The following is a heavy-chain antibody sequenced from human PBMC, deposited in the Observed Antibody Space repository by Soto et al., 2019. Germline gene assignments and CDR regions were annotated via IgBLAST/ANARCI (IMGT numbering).Heavy chain of an antibody. CDR2: ISWNSGSI. CDR1: GFTFDDYA. J-gene: IGHJ3*02. V-gene: IGHV3-9*01. D-gene: IGHD5-12*01. Sequence: VQLVESGGGLVQPGRSLRLSCAASGFTFDDYAMHWVRQAPGKGLEWVSGISWNSGSIGYADSVKGRFTISRDNAKNSLYLQMNSLRAEDTALYYCAKDSGYVANDAFDIWGQGTMVTVSS. CDR3: AKDSGYVANDAFDI.